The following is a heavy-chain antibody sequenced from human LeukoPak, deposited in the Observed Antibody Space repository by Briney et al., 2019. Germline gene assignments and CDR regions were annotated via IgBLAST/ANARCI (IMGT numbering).Heavy chain of an antibody. J-gene: IGHJ4*02. V-gene: IGHV4-4*02. D-gene: IGHD6-19*01. CDR1: GGSISSSNW. Sequence: SETLSLTCAVSGGSISSSNWWSWVRQPPGKGLEWIGEIYHSGSTNYNPSLKSRVTISVDKSKNQFSLKLSSVTAADTAVYYCARRGSGWYFPSDYRGQGTLVTVSS. CDR2: IYHSGST. CDR3: ARRGSGWYFPSDY.